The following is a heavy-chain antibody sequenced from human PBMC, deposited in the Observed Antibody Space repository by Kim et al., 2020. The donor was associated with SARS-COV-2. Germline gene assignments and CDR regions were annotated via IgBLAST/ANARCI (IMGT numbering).Heavy chain of an antibody. V-gene: IGHV4-39*01. D-gene: IGHD6-13*01. J-gene: IGHJ3*02. CDR1: GGSISSSSYY. Sequence: SETLSLTCTVSGGSISSSSYYWGWIRQPPGKGLEWIGSIYYSGSTYYNPSLKSRVTISVDTSKNQFSLKLSSVTAADTAVYYCARRGYSSSWDLIDAFDIWGQGTMVTVSS. CDR2: IYYSGST. CDR3: ARRGYSSSWDLIDAFDI.